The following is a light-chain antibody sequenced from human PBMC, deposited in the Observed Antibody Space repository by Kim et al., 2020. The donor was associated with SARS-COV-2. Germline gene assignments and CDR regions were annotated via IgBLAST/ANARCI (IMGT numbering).Light chain of an antibody. Sequence: LSAAVGAGVTSNCRARQSISNWLAWYQQKPGKAPNLRIYKASSLESGVPSRFSGSGSGTQFTLTISSLQSEEFATYFCQQYLSYSTFGPGTKLEIK. CDR1: QSISNW. V-gene: IGKV1-5*03. CDR3: QQYLSYST. CDR2: KAS. J-gene: IGKJ2*01.